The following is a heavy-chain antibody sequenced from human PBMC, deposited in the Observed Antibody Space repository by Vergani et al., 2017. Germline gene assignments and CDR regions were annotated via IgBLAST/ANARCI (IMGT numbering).Heavy chain of an antibody. CDR3: ARSSGRYNWFDP. J-gene: IGHJ5*02. V-gene: IGHV1-46*01. D-gene: IGHD3-22*01. CDR1: GYTFTSYY. CDR2: INPSGGST. Sequence: QVQLVQSGAEVKKPGASVKVSCKASGYTFTSYYMHWVRQAPGQGLEWMGIINPSGGSTSYAQKFQGRVTMTRDTSTCTVYMELSSLRSEDTAVYYCARSSGRYNWFDPWGQGTLVTVSS.